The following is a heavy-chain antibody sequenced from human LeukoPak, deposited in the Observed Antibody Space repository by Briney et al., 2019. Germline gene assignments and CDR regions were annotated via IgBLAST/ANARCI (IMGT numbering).Heavy chain of an antibody. J-gene: IGHJ4*02. Sequence: GGSLRLSCAASGFIVSVNHMGWVRQAPGKGLEWLSVIYSGGNTFYADSVKGRFTISRDNSKNTLYLQMNSLRAEDTAVYYCATLRDLDYWGQGALVTVSS. CDR1: GFIVSVNH. CDR3: ATLRDLDY. V-gene: IGHV3-53*01. CDR2: IYSGGNT.